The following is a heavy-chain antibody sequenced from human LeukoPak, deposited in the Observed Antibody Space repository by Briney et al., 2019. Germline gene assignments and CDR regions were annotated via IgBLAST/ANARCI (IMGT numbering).Heavy chain of an antibody. CDR1: GFHFRNSA. D-gene: IGHD6-19*01. J-gene: IGHJ4*02. V-gene: IGHV3-30*04. CDR2: ISYDGTNK. Sequence: PGGSLRLSCAASGFHFRNSAMHWVRQAPGKGLEWVAVISYDGTNKYHADSVKGRFTVSRDNSKSTLYLQMNSLRAEDTAVYYCARTVYSNGWYGYFDYWGQGTLVTVSS. CDR3: ARTVYSNGWYGYFDY.